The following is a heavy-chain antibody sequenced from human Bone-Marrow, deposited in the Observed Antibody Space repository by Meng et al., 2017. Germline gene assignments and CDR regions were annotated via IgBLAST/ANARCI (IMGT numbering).Heavy chain of an antibody. V-gene: IGHV1-18*01. CDR2: ISTYNGYT. Sequence: ASVKVSCKASGYTFTTYGISWVRQAPGQGLEWMGWISTYNGYTNYAQKLQGRLTMTTDTSTTTAYMELRSLRSDDTAVYYCARVPAKYCSGGSCYSWFDPWGQGTLVTVSS. D-gene: IGHD2-15*01. CDR3: ARVPAKYCSGGSCYSWFDP. CDR1: GYTFTTYG. J-gene: IGHJ5*02.